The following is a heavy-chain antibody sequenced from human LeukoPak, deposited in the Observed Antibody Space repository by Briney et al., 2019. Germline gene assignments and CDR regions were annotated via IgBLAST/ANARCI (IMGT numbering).Heavy chain of an antibody. CDR2: TYSDDRT. J-gene: IGHJ6*02. V-gene: IGHV3-53*01. CDR3: ASRSLRGYSYGVYYFSMDV. D-gene: IGHD5-18*01. CDR1: GFTVNINY. Sequence: GGSLRLSCAASGFTVNINYISWVRQAPGKGLEWVSLTYSDDRTYYADSVKGRFTISRDRSKNTLFLQMYSLRVEDTAVYYCASRSLRGYSYGVYYFSMDVWGQGTTVTVSS.